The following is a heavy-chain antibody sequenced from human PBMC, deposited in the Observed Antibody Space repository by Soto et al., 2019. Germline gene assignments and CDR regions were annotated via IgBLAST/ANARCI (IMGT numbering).Heavy chain of an antibody. J-gene: IGHJ4*02. Sequence: QVQLVQSGAEVKKPGSSVKVSCKASGCTFSRYGINWVRQAPGHGLEWMGGIIPLFGTANYAQKFQGRVTITADESTSTAHMELRSLRSEDTAVYYCARDYGHDCSGGNCYFYFWGQGTLVTVSS. CDR1: GCTFSRYG. V-gene: IGHV1-69*01. D-gene: IGHD2-15*01. CDR2: IIPLFGTA. CDR3: ARDYGHDCSGGNCYFYF.